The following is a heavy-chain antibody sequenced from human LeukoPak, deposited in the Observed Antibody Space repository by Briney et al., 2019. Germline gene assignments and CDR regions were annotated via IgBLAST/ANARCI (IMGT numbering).Heavy chain of an antibody. CDR1: GGSISGYY. D-gene: IGHD6-19*01. CDR3: ARQSGRGVAGNFDY. J-gene: IGHJ4*02. V-gene: IGHV4-59*08. CDR2: IYYSGST. Sequence: SETLSLTCTVSGGSISGYYWSWIRQPPGKGLEWIGYIYYSGSTSYNPSLKSRVTISVDTSKNQFSLKLSSVTAADTAVYYCARQSGRGVAGNFDYWGQGTLVTVSS.